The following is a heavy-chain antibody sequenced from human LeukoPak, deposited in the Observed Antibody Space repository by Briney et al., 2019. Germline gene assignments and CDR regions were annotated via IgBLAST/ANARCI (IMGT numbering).Heavy chain of an antibody. J-gene: IGHJ4*02. CDR1: GFTFSSNA. Sequence: GGSLRLSCAASGFTFSSNAMSWVRQAPGKGLEWVSGIGGDSRTHYADSVEGRFTISRDTSKNMLYLQMSNLRAEDTAVYYCAKDILRWSFDYWGQGTLVTVSS. D-gene: IGHD4-23*01. V-gene: IGHV3-23*01. CDR2: IGGDSRT. CDR3: AKDILRWSFDY.